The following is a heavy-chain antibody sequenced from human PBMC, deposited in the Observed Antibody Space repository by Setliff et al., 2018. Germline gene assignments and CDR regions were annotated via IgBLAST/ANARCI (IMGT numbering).Heavy chain of an antibody. Sequence: ASVKVSCKTSGYSFSDSAVNWVRQAPGQGLEWVGWISPYSGNAYYAPKLQDRVTLTTDTSTTTAFMELRFLRPDDTALYYCARINFFVSSGYYYAPDSWGQGTMVTVSA. V-gene: IGHV1-18*01. CDR3: ARINFFVSSGYYYAPDS. CDR1: GYSFSDSA. CDR2: ISPYSGNA. J-gene: IGHJ4*02. D-gene: IGHD3-22*01.